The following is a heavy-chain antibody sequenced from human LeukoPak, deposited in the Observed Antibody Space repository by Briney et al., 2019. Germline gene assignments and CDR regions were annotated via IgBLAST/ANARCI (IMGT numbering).Heavy chain of an antibody. J-gene: IGHJ1*01. CDR1: GGSVGSNY. CDR2: ISYSGDT. Sequence: PSETLSLTCSVSGGSVGSNYWSWVRQPPGKGLEWIGYISYSGDTKYNPSLKCRLSMSVDTSKNQCSLMLTSVTAADTAVYYCARGSGWYPHWGQGTLVTVSS. CDR3: ARGSGWYPH. V-gene: IGHV4-59*02. D-gene: IGHD6-19*01.